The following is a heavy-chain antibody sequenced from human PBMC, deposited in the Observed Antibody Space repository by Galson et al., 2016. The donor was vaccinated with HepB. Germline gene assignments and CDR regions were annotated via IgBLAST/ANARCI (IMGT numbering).Heavy chain of an antibody. Sequence: SVKVSCKASGYTFTSYAIHWVRQAPGQRLEWMGWTNNANGNTEYSQSFQGRGTITWDTSANTAYMELSSLRSEDTAVYYCARGHIVATVDYYYYGLDVWGQGTTVTVSS. CDR3: ARGHIVATVDYYYYGLDV. J-gene: IGHJ6*02. V-gene: IGHV1-3*04. CDR1: GYTFTSYA. CDR2: TNNANGNT. D-gene: IGHD5-12*01.